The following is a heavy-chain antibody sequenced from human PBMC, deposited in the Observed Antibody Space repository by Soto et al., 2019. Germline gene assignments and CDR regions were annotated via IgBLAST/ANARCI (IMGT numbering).Heavy chain of an antibody. V-gene: IGHV1-18*01. CDR2: TSISNGHT. Sequence: ASVKVSCKASGYTFTASGISWVRQAPGQGLEWMGWTSISNGHTEYSPKFLGRVVMTTDTSADTADLELRSLRPDDAALYYCARWDDYGASDQYHFDHWGQGTLVTVSS. CDR3: ARWDDYGASDQYHFDH. CDR1: GYTFTASG. D-gene: IGHD4-17*01. J-gene: IGHJ4*02.